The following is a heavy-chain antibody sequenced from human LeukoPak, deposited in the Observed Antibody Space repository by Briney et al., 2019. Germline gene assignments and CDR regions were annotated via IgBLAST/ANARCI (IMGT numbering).Heavy chain of an antibody. CDR2: IRSKAYGGTT. J-gene: IGHJ2*01. Sequence: GGSLRLSCTASGFTFGDYAMSWVRQAPGKGLEWVGFIRSKAYGGTTEYAASVKGRFTTSRDDSKSIAYLQMNSLKTEDTAVYYCTSPALRYFDWFAGWWYFDLWGRGTLVTVSS. V-gene: IGHV3-49*04. CDR1: GFTFGDYA. CDR3: TSPALRYFDWFAGWWYFDL. D-gene: IGHD3-9*01.